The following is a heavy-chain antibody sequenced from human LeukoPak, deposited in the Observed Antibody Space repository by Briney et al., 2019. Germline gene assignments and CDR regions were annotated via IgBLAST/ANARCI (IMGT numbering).Heavy chain of an antibody. CDR3: AISYYDFWSGYSDY. CDR2: INHSGST. CDR1: GGSFSGYY. Sequence: SETLSLTCAVYGGSFSGYYWSWIRQPPGKGLEWIGEINHSGSTNYNPSLKSRVTISVDTSKNQFSLKLSSVTAADTAVYYCAISYYDFWSGYSDYWGQGTLVTVSS. D-gene: IGHD3-3*01. J-gene: IGHJ4*02. V-gene: IGHV4-34*01.